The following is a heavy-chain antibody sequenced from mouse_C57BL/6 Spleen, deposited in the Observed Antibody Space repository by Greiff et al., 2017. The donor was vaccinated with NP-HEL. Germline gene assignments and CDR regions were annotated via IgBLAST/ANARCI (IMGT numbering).Heavy chain of an antibody. CDR1: GYTFTDYY. CDR2: INPNNGGT. V-gene: IGHV1-26*01. J-gene: IGHJ4*01. Sequence: VQLQQSGPELVKPGASVKISCKASGYTFTDYYMNWVKQSHGKSLEWIGDINPNNGGTSYNQKFKGKATLTVDKSSSTAYMELRSLTSEDSAVYYCASLTGKGYYAMDYWGQGTSVTVSS. D-gene: IGHD4-1*01. CDR3: ASLTGKGYYAMDY.